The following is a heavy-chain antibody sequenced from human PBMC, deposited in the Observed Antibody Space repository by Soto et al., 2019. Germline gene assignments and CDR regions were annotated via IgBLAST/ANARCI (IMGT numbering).Heavy chain of an antibody. V-gene: IGHV1-69*06. CDR3: ALIQEMATITSH. D-gene: IGHD5-12*01. CDR2: IIPIFGTA. Sequence: SVKVSCKASGGTFSSYAISWVRQAPGQGLEWMGGIIPIFGTANYAQKFQGRVTITADKSTSTAYMELSSLRSEDTAVYYCALIQEMATITSHWRQGTLVTVSS. J-gene: IGHJ4*02. CDR1: GGTFSSYA.